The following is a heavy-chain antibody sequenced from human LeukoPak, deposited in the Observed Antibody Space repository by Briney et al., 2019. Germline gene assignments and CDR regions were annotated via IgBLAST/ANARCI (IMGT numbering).Heavy chain of an antibody. CDR1: GFTFSSYS. D-gene: IGHD6-13*01. J-gene: IGHJ4*02. CDR3: ARDGIAAAGTLLDY. V-gene: IGHV3-21*01. Sequence: PGGSLRLSCAASGFTFSSYSMNWVRQAPGKGLEWVSSINSSSSYIYYADSVKGRFTISRDNAKNSLYLQMNSLRGEDTAVYYCARDGIAAAGTLLDYGGEGTLVTV. CDR2: INSSSSYI.